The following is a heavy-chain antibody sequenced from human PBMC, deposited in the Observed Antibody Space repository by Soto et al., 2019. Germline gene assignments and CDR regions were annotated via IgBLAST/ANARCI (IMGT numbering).Heavy chain of an antibody. J-gene: IGHJ6*02. CDR1: GFTFSSYA. V-gene: IGHV3-30-3*01. Sequence: QVQLVESGGGVVQPGRSLRLSCAASGFTFSSYAMHWVRQAPGKGLEWVAVISYDGSNKYYADSVKGRFTISRDNSKNTLYLQMNSLRAEDTAVYYCASPIVLVPAATDYGMDVWGQGTTVTVSS. CDR3: ASPIVLVPAATDYGMDV. D-gene: IGHD2-2*01. CDR2: ISYDGSNK.